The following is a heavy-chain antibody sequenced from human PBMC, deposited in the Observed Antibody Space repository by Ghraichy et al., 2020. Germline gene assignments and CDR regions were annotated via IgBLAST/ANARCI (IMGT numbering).Heavy chain of an antibody. Sequence: GGSLRLSCAASAFTFSSYAMTWVRQAPGKGLEWVSTIRGSGSSTYYTDPVKGRFTISRDNSKNTLYLQMNSLRAEDTAVYYCAKDRDYYDSSGYYFNAFDIWGQGTLVTVSS. CDR1: AFTFSSYA. V-gene: IGHV3-23*01. CDR2: IRGSGSST. J-gene: IGHJ3*02. D-gene: IGHD3-22*01. CDR3: AKDRDYYDSSGYYFNAFDI.